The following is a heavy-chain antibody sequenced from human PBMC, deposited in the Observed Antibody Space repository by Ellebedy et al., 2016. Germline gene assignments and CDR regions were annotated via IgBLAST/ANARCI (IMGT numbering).Heavy chain of an antibody. CDR3: ARGGIDFDY. CDR2: IKPGGSEK. D-gene: IGHD2-21*01. J-gene: IGHJ4*02. Sequence: GGSLRLXCAASGFSFSRYKMTWVRQAPGKGLEWVANIKPGGSEKYYLDSVEGRFTISRDDAKGAVYLQMTGLRADDTGFYYCARGGIDFDYWGQGALVTVSS. CDR1: GFSFSRYK. V-gene: IGHV3-7*01.